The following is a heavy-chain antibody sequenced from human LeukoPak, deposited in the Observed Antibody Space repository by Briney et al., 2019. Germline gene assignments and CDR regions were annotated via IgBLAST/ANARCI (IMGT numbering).Heavy chain of an antibody. J-gene: IGHJ4*02. CDR3: AKSLYGGCDY. CDR2: VNGNGGST. Sequence: GGSLRLSCAASGFSFSTYAMSWVRQAPGKGLEWVSGVNGNGGSTSYADSVKGRFTIFRGNSKNTVYLQMNSLRVEDTAVYYCAKSLYGGCDYWGQGTVVTVSS. D-gene: IGHD3-16*02. V-gene: IGHV3-23*01. CDR1: GFSFSTYA.